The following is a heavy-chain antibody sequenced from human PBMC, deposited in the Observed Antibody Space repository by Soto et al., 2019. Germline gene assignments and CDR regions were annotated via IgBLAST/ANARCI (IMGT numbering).Heavy chain of an antibody. D-gene: IGHD1-26*01. Sequence: GESLKISCEGSGYSFTNYWIGSVRQMPGKGLGWMGIIYPGAAHASYSPSFQGQGTMSADKSISTAYLQWSSLKASDTAMYYCARPYSGGPNDPFDVWGQRTMVTVS. CDR3: ARPYSGGPNDPFDV. CDR2: IYPGAAHA. V-gene: IGHV5-51*01. CDR1: GYSFTNYW. J-gene: IGHJ3*01.